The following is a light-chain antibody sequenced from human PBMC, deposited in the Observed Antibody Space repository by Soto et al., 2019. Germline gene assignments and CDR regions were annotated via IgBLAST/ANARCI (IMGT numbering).Light chain of an antibody. Sequence: EIVFAQVPGTPSLSPGERATPSCRASQSVTSNSLAWYQQKVGRAPRVLIYGASNRATGIPDRFSGSGSGTDFTLTITRLEPEDFATYYCQQYNSYPLTFGQGTKVDIK. CDR3: QQYNSYPLT. V-gene: IGKV3-20*01. CDR1: QSVTSNS. CDR2: GAS. J-gene: IGKJ1*01.